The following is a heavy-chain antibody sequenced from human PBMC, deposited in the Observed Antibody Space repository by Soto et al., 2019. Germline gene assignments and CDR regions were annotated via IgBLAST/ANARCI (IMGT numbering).Heavy chain of an antibody. CDR1: GFTFSSYS. D-gene: IGHD6-19*01. V-gene: IGHV3-48*01. J-gene: IGHJ4*02. Sequence: GGSLRLSCAASGFTFSSYSMNWVRQAPGKGLEWVSYISSSSSTIYYADSVKGRFTISRDNAKNSLYLQMNSLRAEDTAVYYCARDLYGGWYGYWGQGTLVTVSS. CDR2: ISSSSSTI. CDR3: ARDLYGGWYGY.